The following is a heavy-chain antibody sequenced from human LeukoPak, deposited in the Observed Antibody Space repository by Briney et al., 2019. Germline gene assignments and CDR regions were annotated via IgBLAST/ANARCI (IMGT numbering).Heavy chain of an antibody. Sequence: SVKVSCKASGGTFSSYAIIWVRQAPGQGLEWMGGIIPIFGTANYAQKFQGRVTITTDESTSTAYMELSSLRSEDTAVYYCARIILDSGYDFHYFDYWGQGTLVTVSS. D-gene: IGHD5-12*01. V-gene: IGHV1-69*05. CDR3: ARIILDSGYDFHYFDY. J-gene: IGHJ4*02. CDR2: IIPIFGTA. CDR1: GGTFSSYA.